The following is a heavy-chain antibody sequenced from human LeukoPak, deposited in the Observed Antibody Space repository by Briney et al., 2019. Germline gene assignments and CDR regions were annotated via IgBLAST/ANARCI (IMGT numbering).Heavy chain of an antibody. CDR1: GYTFTGYY. CDR2: INPNSGGT. Sequence: ASVKVSCKASGYTFTGYYMHWVRQAPGQGLEWMGWINPNSGGTNYAQKFQGRVTMTRDTSISTAYMELSRLRSDDMAVYYCAREMTYYYGSGVDYWGQGTLVTVSS. CDR3: AREMTYYYGSGVDY. V-gene: IGHV1-2*02. D-gene: IGHD3-10*01. J-gene: IGHJ4*02.